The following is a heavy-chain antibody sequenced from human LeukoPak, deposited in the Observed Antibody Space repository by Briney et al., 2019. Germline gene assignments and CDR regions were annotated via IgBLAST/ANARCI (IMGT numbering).Heavy chain of an antibody. CDR2: ISSSGSTI. CDR1: GFTFSDYY. Sequence: PGGSLRLSCAASGFTFSDYYMSWIRQAPGKGLEWVSYISSSGSTIYYADSVKGRFTISRDNSKNTLYLQMNSLRAEDTAVYYCAKTLFRNDAFDIWGQGTMVTVSS. CDR3: AKTLFRNDAFDI. V-gene: IGHV3-11*01. D-gene: IGHD2-21*01. J-gene: IGHJ3*02.